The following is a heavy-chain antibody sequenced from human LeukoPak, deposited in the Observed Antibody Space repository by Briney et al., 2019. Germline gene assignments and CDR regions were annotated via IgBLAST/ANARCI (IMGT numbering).Heavy chain of an antibody. CDR1: GFTFSSYE. CDR2: ISARDGST. D-gene: IGHD4-17*01. J-gene: IGHJ4*02. CDR3: AKLLNDYGDYYFDY. V-gene: IGHV3-23*01. Sequence: PGGSLTLSCAASGFTFSSYEMNWVRQAPGQGLDWVSAISARDGSTYYADSVKGRFTISRDNSKNTLYLQMNSLRAEDTAVYYCAKLLNDYGDYYFDYWGQGTLVTVSS.